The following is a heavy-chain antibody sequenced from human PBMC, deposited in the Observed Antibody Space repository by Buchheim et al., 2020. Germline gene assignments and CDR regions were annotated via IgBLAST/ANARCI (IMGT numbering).Heavy chain of an antibody. CDR2: ISSSSSYI. CDR1: GFTFSSYS. Sequence: EVQLVESGGGLVKPGGSLRLSCAASGFTFSSYSMNWVRQAPGKGLEWVSSISSSSSYIYYADSVKGRFTISRDNAKNSLYLQMNSLRAEDTAVYYCARDVLLWFGDPGRYYGMDVWGQGTT. V-gene: IGHV3-21*01. CDR3: ARDVLLWFGDPGRYYGMDV. D-gene: IGHD3-10*01. J-gene: IGHJ6*02.